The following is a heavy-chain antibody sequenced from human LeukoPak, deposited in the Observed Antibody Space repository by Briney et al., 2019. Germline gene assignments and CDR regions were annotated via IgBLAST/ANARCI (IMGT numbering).Heavy chain of an antibody. D-gene: IGHD5-18*01. CDR3: ASALGTAMVSFDY. CDR2: ISGSGGST. Sequence: GGSLRLSCAASGFTFSSYAMGWVRQAPGKGLEWVSAISGSGGSTYYADSVKGRFTISRDNSKNTLYLQMNSLRAEDTAVYYCASALGTAMVSFDYWGQGTLVTVSS. J-gene: IGHJ4*02. V-gene: IGHV3-23*01. CDR1: GFTFSSYA.